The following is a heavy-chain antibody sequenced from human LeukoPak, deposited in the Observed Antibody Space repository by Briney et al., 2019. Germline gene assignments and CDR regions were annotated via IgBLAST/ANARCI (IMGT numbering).Heavy chain of an antibody. D-gene: IGHD5-24*01. CDR1: GFTFSSYS. CDR2: ISGSSSII. V-gene: IGHV3-48*02. Sequence: GGSLILSCAASGFTFSSYSMNWVRQAPGKGLEWISYISGSSSIIYYTPSVKGRFTISRDNGKSSLHLQMNSLRDDDTAVYFCARGTWDGDRTFDIWGQGAMVTVSS. CDR3: ARGTWDGDRTFDI. J-gene: IGHJ3*02.